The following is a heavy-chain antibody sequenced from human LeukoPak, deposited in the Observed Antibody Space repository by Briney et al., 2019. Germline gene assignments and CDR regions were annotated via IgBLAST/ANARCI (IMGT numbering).Heavy chain of an antibody. D-gene: IGHD1-7*01. CDR2: TFYRSKWYN. V-gene: IGHV6-1*01. CDR1: GDSVSSNSAA. CDR3: ARSGGTAIGNYERATFDY. Sequence: SQTLSLTCDISGDSVSSNSAAWNWIRQSPSRGLEWLGRTFYRSKWYNEYEVSLKSQLTINADTSKNHFSLQLNSVTPEDTAVYYCARSGGTAIGNYERATFDYWGQGTLVTVSS. J-gene: IGHJ4*02.